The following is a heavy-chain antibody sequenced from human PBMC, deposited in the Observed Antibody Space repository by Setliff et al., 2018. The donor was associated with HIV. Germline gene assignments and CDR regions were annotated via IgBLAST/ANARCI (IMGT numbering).Heavy chain of an antibody. V-gene: IGHV1-3*01. CDR2: INAGNGDT. J-gene: IGHJ3*02. Sequence: GASVKVSCKASEYTFTFYGIHWVRQAPGQRPEWVGWINAGNGDTEYPQKFQGRVTITADESTSTAYMELSSLRSEATAVYYCARRKGATTNAFDIWGQGTMVTVSS. CDR1: EYTFTFYG. D-gene: IGHD1-26*01. CDR3: ARRKGATTNAFDI.